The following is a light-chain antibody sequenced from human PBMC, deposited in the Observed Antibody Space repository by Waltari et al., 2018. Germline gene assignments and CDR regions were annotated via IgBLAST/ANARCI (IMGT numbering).Light chain of an antibody. CDR3: SSRDSGAHRHV. CDR2: GQN. CDR1: SLRSYY. V-gene: IGLV3-19*01. Sequence: SSELIQDPAVSVALGQTVRITCQGDSLRSYYATWYQQKAGQAPILVIYGQNNRPSGIPDRFSGSYSGRTASLTITGAQAEDEADYYCSSRDSGAHRHVFGTGTKVTVL. J-gene: IGLJ1*01.